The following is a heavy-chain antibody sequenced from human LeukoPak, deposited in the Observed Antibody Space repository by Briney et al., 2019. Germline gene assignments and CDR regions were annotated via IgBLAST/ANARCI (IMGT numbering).Heavy chain of an antibody. CDR3: ARTDILTGYSVDY. V-gene: IGHV4-31*03. CDR1: GGSISSGGYY. D-gene: IGHD3-9*01. CDR2: IYYSGST. J-gene: IGHJ4*02. Sequence: SQTLSLTCTVSGGSISSGGYYWSWIRQHPGKGLEWIGYIYYSGSTYYNPSLKSRVTISVDTSKNQFSLKLSSVTAADTAVYYCARTDILTGYSVDYWGQGTLVTVSS.